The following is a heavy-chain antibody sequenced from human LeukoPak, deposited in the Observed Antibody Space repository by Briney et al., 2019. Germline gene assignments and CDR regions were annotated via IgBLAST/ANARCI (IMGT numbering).Heavy chain of an antibody. J-gene: IGHJ5*02. CDR2: IWYDGSEK. CDR3: ARDYDSSGWCLWFDP. V-gene: IGHV3-33*08. CDR1: GFTFSSYA. Sequence: GGSLRLSCAASGFTFSSYAMSWVRQAPGKGLEWVAVIWYDGSEKYYADSVKGRFTISRDNSKNTLYLQMNSLRAEDTAVYYCARDYDSSGWCLWFDPWGQGTLVTVSS. D-gene: IGHD6-19*01.